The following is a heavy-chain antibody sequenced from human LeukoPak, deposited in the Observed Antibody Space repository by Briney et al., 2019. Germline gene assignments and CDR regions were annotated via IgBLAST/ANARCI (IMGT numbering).Heavy chain of an antibody. CDR2: FDPEDGET. J-gene: IGHJ5*02. CDR1: GYTLTELS. Sequence: ASVKVSCKVSGYTLTELSMHWVRQAPGKGLEWMGGFDPEDGETIYAQKFQGRVTMTEDTSTDTAYMELSRLRSEDTAVYYCATAGIAAAGRINWFDPWGQGTLVTVSS. CDR3: ATAGIAAAGRINWFDP. D-gene: IGHD6-13*01. V-gene: IGHV1-24*01.